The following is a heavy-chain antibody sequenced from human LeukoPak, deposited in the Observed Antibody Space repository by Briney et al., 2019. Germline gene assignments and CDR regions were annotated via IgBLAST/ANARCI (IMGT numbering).Heavy chain of an antibody. J-gene: IGHJ3*02. CDR3: AREGEIRSRGAFDI. CDR1: GGTFSSYA. V-gene: IGHV1-69*13. Sequence: GASVKVSGKASGGTFSSYAISWVRQAPGQGLEWMGGIIPIFGTANYAQKFQGRVTITADESTSTAYMELSSLRSEDTAVYYCAREGEIRSRGAFDIWGQGTMVTVSS. D-gene: IGHD3-10*01. CDR2: IIPIFGTA.